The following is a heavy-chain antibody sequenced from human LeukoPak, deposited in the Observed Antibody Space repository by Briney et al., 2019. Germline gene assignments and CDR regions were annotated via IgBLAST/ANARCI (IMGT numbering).Heavy chain of an antibody. Sequence: PGRSLRLSCTASGFTFGDYAMSWFRQAPRKGLEWVGFIRSKAYGGTTEYAASVKGRFTISRDDSKSIAYLQMNSLKTEDTAVYYCTRVGITMIVVVTPEFDPWGQGTRVTVSS. V-gene: IGHV3-49*03. CDR2: IRSKAYGGTT. CDR1: GFTFGDYA. CDR3: TRVGITMIVVVTPEFDP. D-gene: IGHD3-22*01. J-gene: IGHJ5*02.